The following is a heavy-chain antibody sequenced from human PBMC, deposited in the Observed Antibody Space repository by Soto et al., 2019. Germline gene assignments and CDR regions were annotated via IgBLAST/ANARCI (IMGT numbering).Heavy chain of an antibody. CDR3: ARFIKYRFDY. CDR1: GGSFSGYY. CDR2: INHSGST. Sequence: PSETLSLTCAVYGGSFSGYYWSWIRQPPGKGLEWIGEINHSGSTNYNPSLKSRVSISVDTSKNQFSLKLSSVTAADTAVYYCARFIKYRFDYWGQGTLVTVSS. J-gene: IGHJ4*02. D-gene: IGHD2-2*01. V-gene: IGHV4-34*01.